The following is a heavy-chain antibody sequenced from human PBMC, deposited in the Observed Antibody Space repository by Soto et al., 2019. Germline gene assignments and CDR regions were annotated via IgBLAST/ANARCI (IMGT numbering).Heavy chain of an antibody. J-gene: IGHJ6*02. Sequence: SETLSLTCTVSGGSIISGDYYWIWIRQPPGKGLEWIGYIYYSGSTYYNPSLKSRVTISVDTSKNQFSLKLSSVTAADTAVYYCARLVTASYYYGMDVWGQGTTVTVSS. D-gene: IGHD2-21*02. CDR1: GGSIISGDYY. V-gene: IGHV4-30-4*01. CDR2: IYYSGST. CDR3: ARLVTASYYYGMDV.